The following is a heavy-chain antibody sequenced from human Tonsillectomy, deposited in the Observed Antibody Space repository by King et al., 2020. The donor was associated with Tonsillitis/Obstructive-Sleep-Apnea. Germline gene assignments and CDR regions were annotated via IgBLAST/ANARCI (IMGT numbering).Heavy chain of an antibody. CDR2: IYYSGST. CDR1: GGSISSYY. Sequence: VQLQELGPGLVKPSETLSLTCTVSGGSISSYYWSWIRQPPGKGLEWIGYIYYSGSTNYNPSLKSRVTISVDTSKNQFSLKLSSVTAADTAVYYCAREILEPGTMGTNWFDPWGQGTLVTVSS. V-gene: IGHV4-59*01. CDR3: AREILEPGTMGTNWFDP. D-gene: IGHD1-7*01. J-gene: IGHJ5*02.